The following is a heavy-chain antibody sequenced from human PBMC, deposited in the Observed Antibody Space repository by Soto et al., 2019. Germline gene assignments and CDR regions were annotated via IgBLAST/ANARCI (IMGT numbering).Heavy chain of an antibody. CDR1: GGSISIGGYY. V-gene: IGHV4-31*03. CDR2: IYYSGST. J-gene: IGHJ4*02. CDR3: ATFYYYGSGSYYNPPAH. D-gene: IGHD3-10*01. Sequence: KTSETLSLTCTVSGGSISIGGYYWSCIRQHPGKGLEWIGYIYYSGSTYYNPSLKSRVTISVDTSKNQFSLKLSSVTAADTAVYYCATFYYYGSGSYYNPPAHWGQGTLVTVS.